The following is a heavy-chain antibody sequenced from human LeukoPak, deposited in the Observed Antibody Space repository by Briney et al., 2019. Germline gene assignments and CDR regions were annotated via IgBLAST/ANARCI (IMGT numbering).Heavy chain of an antibody. Sequence: SETLSLTLTVSGGSISSYYWSWIRQPPGKGLEWIGYIYYSGSTNYNPSLKSRVTISVDTSKNQFSLKLSSVTAADTAVYYCARNVGAAAGTTYYYYGMDVWGQGTTVTVSS. D-gene: IGHD6-13*01. CDR1: GGSISSYY. CDR3: ARNVGAAAGTTYYYYGMDV. J-gene: IGHJ6*02. V-gene: IGHV4-59*01. CDR2: IYYSGST.